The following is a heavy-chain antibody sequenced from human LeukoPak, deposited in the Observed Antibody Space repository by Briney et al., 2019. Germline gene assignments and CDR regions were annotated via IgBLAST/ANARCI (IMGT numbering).Heavy chain of an antibody. V-gene: IGHV3-66*02. CDR2: IYSGGST. Sequence: GGSLRLSCAASGFTVSSNYMSWVRLAPGKGLEWVSVIYSGGSTYYADSVKGRFTISRDNSKNTLYLQMNSLRAEDTAVYYCARVSAGTFYYYYYMDVWGEGTTVTVSS. D-gene: IGHD1-1*01. CDR3: ARVSAGTFYYYYYMDV. J-gene: IGHJ6*03. CDR1: GFTVSSNY.